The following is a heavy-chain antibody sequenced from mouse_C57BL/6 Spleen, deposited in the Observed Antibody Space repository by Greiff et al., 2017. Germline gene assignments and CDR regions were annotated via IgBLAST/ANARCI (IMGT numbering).Heavy chain of an antibody. CDR3: ARRSTYYGSSMDY. V-gene: IGHV1-26*01. J-gene: IGHJ4*01. D-gene: IGHD1-1*01. CDR2: INPNNGGT. Sequence: VQLQQSGPELVKPGASVKISCKASGYTFTDYYMNWVKQSHGQSLEWIGDINPNNGGTSYNQKFKGKATLTVDKSSSTAYMELRSLTSEDSAVYYCARRSTYYGSSMDYWGQGTTVTVSS. CDR1: GYTFTDYY.